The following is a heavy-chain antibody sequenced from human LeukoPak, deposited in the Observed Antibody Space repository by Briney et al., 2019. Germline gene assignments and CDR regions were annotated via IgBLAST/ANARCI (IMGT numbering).Heavy chain of an antibody. Sequence: SETLSLTCTVSGGSISSSSYYWGWIRQPPGKGLEWIGSIHYSGSTYYNPSLKSRVTISVDTSKNQFSLKLSSVTAADTAVYYCARFDIPDKVRYYFDYWGQGTLVTVSS. J-gene: IGHJ4*02. CDR3: ARFDIPDKVRYYFDY. D-gene: IGHD5-12*01. CDR2: IHYSGST. V-gene: IGHV4-39*01. CDR1: GGSISSSSYY.